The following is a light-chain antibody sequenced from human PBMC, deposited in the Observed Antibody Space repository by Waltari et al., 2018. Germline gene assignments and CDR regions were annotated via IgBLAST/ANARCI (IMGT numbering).Light chain of an antibody. V-gene: IGLV1-40*01. CDR2: GNS. Sequence: QSVLTQPPPVSGAPGQRVTISCTGTSSNIGAGYDVPWYQQLPGTAPKLLIYGNSNRPSGVPDRFSGSKSGTSASLAITGLQAEDEADYYCQSYDNSLSGRVFGGGTKLTVL. J-gene: IGLJ3*02. CDR3: QSYDNSLSGRV. CDR1: SSNIGAGYD.